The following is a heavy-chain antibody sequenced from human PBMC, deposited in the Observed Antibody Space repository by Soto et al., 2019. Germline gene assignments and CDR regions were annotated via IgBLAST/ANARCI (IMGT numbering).Heavy chain of an antibody. V-gene: IGHV3-7*01. CDR3: ARDKSDIVATSSFYYYYYMDV. CDR1: GFTFSSYW. D-gene: IGHD5-12*01. CDR2: IKQDGSEK. Sequence: GESLKISCAASGFTFSSYWMSWVRQAPGKGLEWVANIKQDGSEKYYVDSVKGRFTISRDNAKNSLYLQMNSLRAEDTAVYYCARDKSDIVATSSFYYYYYMDVWGKGTTVTVSS. J-gene: IGHJ6*03.